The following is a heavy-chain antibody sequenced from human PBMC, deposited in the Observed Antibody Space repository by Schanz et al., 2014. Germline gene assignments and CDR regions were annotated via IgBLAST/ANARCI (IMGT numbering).Heavy chain of an antibody. J-gene: IGHJ5*02. Sequence: EVQLVESGGGLVKPGGSLRLSCATSGLTFTSAWMSWVRQAPGKGLEWVANIKHDGSVKDYVDSVEGRFTISRDNAKNSLFLQMNSLRPEDTAVYYCARGRVLESWGQGTLVTVSS. V-gene: IGHV3-7*01. D-gene: IGHD1-1*01. CDR3: ARGRVLES. CDR1: GLTFTSAW. CDR2: IKHDGSVK.